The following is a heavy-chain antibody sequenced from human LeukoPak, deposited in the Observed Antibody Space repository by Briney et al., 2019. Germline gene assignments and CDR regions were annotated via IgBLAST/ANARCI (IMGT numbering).Heavy chain of an antibody. V-gene: IGHV3-74*01. Sequence: PGGSLRLSCAASGFTFSSYWMHWVRQAPGKGLVWVSRINSDGSSTSYADSVKGRFTISRDNAKNTLYLQMNSLRAEDTAVYYCARALTYYYDSSGYSTTQWGQGTLVTVSS. CDR3: ARALTYYYDSSGYSTTQ. J-gene: IGHJ4*02. CDR2: INSDGSST. D-gene: IGHD3-22*01. CDR1: GFTFSSYW.